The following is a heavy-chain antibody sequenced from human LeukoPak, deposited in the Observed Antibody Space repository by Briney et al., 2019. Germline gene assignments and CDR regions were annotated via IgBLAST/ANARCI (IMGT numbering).Heavy chain of an antibody. CDR1: GGSISSYY. J-gene: IGHJ4*02. CDR3: ARGRAYDSSGYYGYYFDY. D-gene: IGHD3-22*01. Sequence: SETLSLTCTVSGGSISSYYWSWIRQPAGKGLEWIGRIYTSGSTNYNPSLKSRVTMSVDTSKNQFSLKLSSVTAVDTAVYYCARGRAYDSSGYYGYYFDYWGQGTLVTVSS. V-gene: IGHV4-4*07. CDR2: IYTSGST.